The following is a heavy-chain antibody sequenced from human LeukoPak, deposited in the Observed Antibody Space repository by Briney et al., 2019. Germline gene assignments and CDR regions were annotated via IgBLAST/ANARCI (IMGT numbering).Heavy chain of an antibody. D-gene: IGHD6-13*01. V-gene: IGHV3-53*04. CDR2: IYSGGIT. CDR1: GFTVSSIY. Sequence: PGGSLRLSCAASGFTVSSIYMSRVRQAPGKGLEWVSVIYSGGITYYADSVKGRFTISRHNSKNTLYLQMNSPRAEDTAVYYCARGIIAAAGTGGDYYYYYGMDVWGQGTTVTVSS. CDR3: ARGIIAAAGTGGDYYYYYGMDV. J-gene: IGHJ6*02.